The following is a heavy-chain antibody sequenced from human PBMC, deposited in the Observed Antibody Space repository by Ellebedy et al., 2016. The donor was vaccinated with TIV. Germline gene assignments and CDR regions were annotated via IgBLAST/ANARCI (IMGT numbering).Heavy chain of an antibody. CDR3: AKDVHPFTTTRRGTFGS. V-gene: IGHV3-23*01. CDR1: TFTVSYNY. D-gene: IGHD1-1*01. CDR2: ISVSGGST. Sequence: GESLKISCAASTFTVSYNYMSWVRQAPGKGLEWVSAISVSGGSTYYADSVKGRFTISRDTSKNTLYLQMNSLRGEDTAIYYCAKDVHPFTTTRRGTFGSWGQGTLVTVSS. J-gene: IGHJ4*02.